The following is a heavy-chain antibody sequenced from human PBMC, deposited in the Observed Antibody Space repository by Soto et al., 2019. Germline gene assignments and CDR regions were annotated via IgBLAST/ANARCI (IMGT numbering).Heavy chain of an antibody. J-gene: IGHJ4*02. D-gene: IGHD6-19*01. Sequence: EVQLLESGGGLVQPGGSLRLSCAASGFTFSSYAMTWVRQAPGKGLEWVSTISRSGDSTYYRDSVKGRFTISRDNSKNTVYLQMNSLRAEDPAGYYCAKTDKFNPQSSGWANRFDYWGQGTLVTVSS. CDR3: AKTDKFNPQSSGWANRFDY. CDR1: GFTFSSYA. CDR2: ISRSGDST. V-gene: IGHV3-23*01.